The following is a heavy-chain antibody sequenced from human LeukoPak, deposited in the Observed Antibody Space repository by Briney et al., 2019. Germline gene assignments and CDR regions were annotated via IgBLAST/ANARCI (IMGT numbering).Heavy chain of an antibody. D-gene: IGHD2-15*01. CDR1: GESLNSYY. CDR3: ARGAWATRLAS. V-gene: IGHV4-34*01. J-gene: IGHJ4*02. Sequence: PSETLSLTCAVYGESLNSYYWSWVRQPPGEGLEWIGEIYESGTTKYNPSLKGRVAISMVPSKQQFSLRLSSVTAADTAVYYCARGAWATRLASWGLGTPVIVSS. CDR2: IYESGTT.